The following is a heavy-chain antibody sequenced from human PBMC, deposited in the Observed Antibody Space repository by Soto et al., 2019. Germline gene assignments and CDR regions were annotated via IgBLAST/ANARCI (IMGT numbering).Heavy chain of an antibody. CDR1: GYTFTSYV. CDR2: INTANGNT. CDR3: ARDGSAALGDHGMDV. J-gene: IGHJ6*02. D-gene: IGHD6-13*01. Sequence: QVQLVQSGAEEKKPGASVKVSWKASGYTFTSYVMHWVRQAPGQRLEWMGWINTANGNTKYSQKFQDRVTISRDTSASTAYMELSSLRSGDTAAYYCARDGSAALGDHGMDVWGQGTTVTVSS. V-gene: IGHV1-3*05.